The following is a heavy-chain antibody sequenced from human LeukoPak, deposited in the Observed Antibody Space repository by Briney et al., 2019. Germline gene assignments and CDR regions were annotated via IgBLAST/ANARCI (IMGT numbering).Heavy chain of an antibody. CDR1: SGSINSSSNY. J-gene: IGHJ4*02. CDR3: ARMGNPATVTADY. V-gene: IGHV4-39*01. CDR2: IFYTGST. D-gene: IGHD4-17*01. Sequence: SETLSLTRTVSSGSINSSSNYWGWIRQPPGKGLEWIGHIFYTGSTYYNPSLKSRVTLSVDTSKNQFSLTLNSVTAADTAVYYCARMGNPATVTADYWGQGTLVTVSS.